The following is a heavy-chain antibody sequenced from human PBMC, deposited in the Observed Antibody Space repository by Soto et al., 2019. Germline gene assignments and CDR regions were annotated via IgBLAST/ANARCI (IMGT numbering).Heavy chain of an antibody. D-gene: IGHD3-22*01. Sequence: EVQLVESGGGLVQPGGSLRLSCAASGFTFSGSSMNWVRQAPGKGLEWVSFIDTVSSTMYYAHSVKGRFSISRDNTKNSLYVQMNTLRFEDTAMYYCTGRGVSSGPGYFGQGTLVTVSS. CDR3: TGRGVSSGPGY. CDR2: IDTVSSTM. J-gene: IGHJ4*02. V-gene: IGHV3-48*01. CDR1: GFTFSGSS.